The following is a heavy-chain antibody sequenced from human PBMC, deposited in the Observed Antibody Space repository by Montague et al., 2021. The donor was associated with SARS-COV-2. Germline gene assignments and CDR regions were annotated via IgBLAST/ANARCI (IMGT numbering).Heavy chain of an antibody. CDR1: GGSLSTRNYF. V-gene: IGHV4-39*01. CDR3: ATAFSVAGEY. D-gene: IGHD6-19*01. CDR2: LHYRGT. Sequence: SETLSLTCTVSGGSLSTRNYFWIWIRQPPGKGLEWIGNLHYRGTSYNPSLKSRAAISVDTTKNHLSLKLASVTAADTAVYYCATAFSVAGEYWGQGTLVTVSS. J-gene: IGHJ4*02.